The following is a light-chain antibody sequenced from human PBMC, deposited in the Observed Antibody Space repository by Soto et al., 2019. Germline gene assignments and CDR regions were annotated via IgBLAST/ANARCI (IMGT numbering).Light chain of an antibody. CDR1: QSVLYSSNNKNY. V-gene: IGKV4-1*01. CDR3: QQYFRPWT. Sequence: DIVLTQSPDSLAVSLGERATINCKSSQSVLYSSNNKNYLAWSQQKPGQPPKLLIYWPSTRESGVPDRFSGSGSGTDFNLTISSLQSEDVAVYYCQQYFRPWTFGQGPKVEIK. J-gene: IGKJ1*01. CDR2: WPS.